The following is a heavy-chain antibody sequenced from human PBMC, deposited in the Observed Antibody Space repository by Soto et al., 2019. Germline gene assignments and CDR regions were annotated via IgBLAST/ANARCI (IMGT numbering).Heavy chain of an antibody. CDR3: ARDYWTTTYYYGMDV. J-gene: IGHJ6*02. V-gene: IGHV3-7*01. CDR2: IKQDGSEK. CDR1: GFTFSSYW. Sequence: GGSLRLSCAASGFTFSSYWMSWVRQAPGKGLEWVANIKQDGSEKYYVDSVKGRFTISRDNAKNSLYLQMNGLRAEDTAVYYCARDYWTTTYYYGMDVWGQGTTVTVSS. D-gene: IGHD2-8*01.